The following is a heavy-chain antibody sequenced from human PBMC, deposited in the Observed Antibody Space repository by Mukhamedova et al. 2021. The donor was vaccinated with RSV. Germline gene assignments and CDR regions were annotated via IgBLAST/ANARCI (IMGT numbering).Heavy chain of an antibody. V-gene: IGHV4-59*01. Sequence: GLEWIGYIYYSGSTNYNPSLKSRVTISVDTSKNQFSLKLSSVTAADTAVYYCARVPGDYYGSGSYRLGEYYFDYWGQGTLVTVSS. CDR2: IYYSGST. D-gene: IGHD3-10*01. CDR3: ARVPGDYYGSGSYRLGEYYFDY. J-gene: IGHJ4*02.